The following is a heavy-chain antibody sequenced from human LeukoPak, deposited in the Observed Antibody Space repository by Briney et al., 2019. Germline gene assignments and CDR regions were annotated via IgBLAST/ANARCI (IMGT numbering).Heavy chain of an antibody. CDR2: IKRRTDGGTT. V-gene: IGHV3-15*01. CDR3: TTAAKDYGDYYYYYGMDV. CDR1: GFTFSNAW. D-gene: IGHD4-17*01. J-gene: IGHJ6*02. Sequence: GGSLRLSCAASGFTFSNAWMSWVRQAPGKGLEWVGRIKRRTDGGTTDYAAPVKGRFTISRDDSKNTLYLQMNSLKTEDTAVYYCTTAAKDYGDYYYYYGMDVWGQGTTVTVSS.